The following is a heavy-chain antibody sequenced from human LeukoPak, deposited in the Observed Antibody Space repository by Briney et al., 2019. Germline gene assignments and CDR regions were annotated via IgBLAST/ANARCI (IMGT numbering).Heavy chain of an antibody. V-gene: IGHV4-59*12. CDR2: IYYSGST. D-gene: IGHD3-22*01. CDR1: GGSISSYY. CDR3: ARVYDSSGYSLDY. J-gene: IGHJ4*02. Sequence: PSETLSLTCTVSGGSISSYYWSWIRQPPGKGLEWIGYIYYSGSTNYNPSLKSRVTISVDTSKNQFSLKLSSVTAADTAVYYCARVYDSSGYSLDYWGQGTLVTVSS.